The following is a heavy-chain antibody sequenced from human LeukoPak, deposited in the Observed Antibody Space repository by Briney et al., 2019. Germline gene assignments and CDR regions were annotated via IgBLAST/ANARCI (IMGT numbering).Heavy chain of an antibody. D-gene: IGHD5-18*01. CDR1: GFTFSSYG. CDR2: ISYDGSNK. J-gene: IGHJ6*03. CDR3: AKDRGSGYSYGPRARYMDV. V-gene: IGHV3-30*18. Sequence: GGSLRLSCAASGFTFSSYGMHWVRQAPGKGLEWVAVISYDGSNKYYADSVKGRFTISRDNSKNTLYLQMNSLRAEDTAVYYCAKDRGSGYSYGPRARYMDVWGKGTTVTVSS.